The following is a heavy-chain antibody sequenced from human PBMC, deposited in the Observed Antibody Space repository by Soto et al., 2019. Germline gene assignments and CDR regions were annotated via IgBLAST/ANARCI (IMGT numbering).Heavy chain of an antibody. CDR3: ARFVGSGHIDP. CDR1: GASTSGYL. Sequence: PSETLSLTCTVSGASTSGYLWGWIRQPPGKGLEWIGYMYYSGNANYNPSLKGRVTISLETSKNQISLKLNSVTAADTAVYYCARFVGSGHIDPWGQGTLVTVSS. J-gene: IGHJ5*02. CDR2: MYYSGNA. V-gene: IGHV4-59*01. D-gene: IGHD2-21*01.